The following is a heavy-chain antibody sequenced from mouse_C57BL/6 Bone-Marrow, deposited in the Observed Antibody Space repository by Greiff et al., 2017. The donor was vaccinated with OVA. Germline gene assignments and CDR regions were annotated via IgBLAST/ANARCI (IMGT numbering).Heavy chain of an antibody. D-gene: IGHD4-1*01. Sequence: EVKLVESGGGLVQPGGSLSLSCAASGFTFTDYYMSWVRQPPGKALEWLGFIRNKANGYTTEYSASVKGRFTISRDNSQSILYLQMNALRAEDSATYDCASLNWDEDYFDYWGQGTTLTVSS. J-gene: IGHJ2*01. CDR3: ASLNWDEDYFDY. CDR1: GFTFTDYY. V-gene: IGHV7-3*01. CDR2: IRNKANGYTT.